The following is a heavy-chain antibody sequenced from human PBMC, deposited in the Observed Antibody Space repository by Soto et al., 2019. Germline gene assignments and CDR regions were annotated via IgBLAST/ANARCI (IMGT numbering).Heavy chain of an antibody. V-gene: IGHV3-21*01. J-gene: IGHJ4*02. CDR2: ISSSSSYI. D-gene: IGHD2-21*02. CDR1: GFTFSSYS. Sequence: GGSLRLSCAASGFTFSSYSMNWVRQAPGKGLEWVSSISSSSSYIYYADSVKGRFTISRDNAKNSLYLQMNSLRAEDTAVYYCARDDIVVVTASFDYWGQGTLVTVSS. CDR3: ARDDIVVVTASFDY.